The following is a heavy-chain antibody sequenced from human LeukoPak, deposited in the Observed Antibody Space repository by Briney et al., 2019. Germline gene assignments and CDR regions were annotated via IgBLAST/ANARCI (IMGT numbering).Heavy chain of an antibody. Sequence: ASVKVSCKASGYTFTSYYMHWVRQAPGQGLEWMGIINPSGGSTSYAQKFQGRVTMTRDTSTSTVYMELSSLRAEDTALYYCAKDLYSGSYFGAVDYWGQGTLVTVSS. J-gene: IGHJ4*02. V-gene: IGHV1-46*01. D-gene: IGHD1-26*01. CDR1: GYTFTSYY. CDR3: AKDLYSGSYFGAVDY. CDR2: INPSGGST.